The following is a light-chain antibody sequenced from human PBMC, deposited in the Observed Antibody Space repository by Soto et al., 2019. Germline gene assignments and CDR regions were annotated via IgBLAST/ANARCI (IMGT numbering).Light chain of an antibody. V-gene: IGKV3-20*01. CDR3: QQYGSSPLT. J-gene: IGKJ4*01. Sequence: EIVLTQSPGTLSLSPGERATLSCRASESVSDNYLAWYQQRSGQAPRLVIYGASSRASAVPDRFSGSGSGADFTLTIRRLGPEDFAVYYCQQYGSSPLTFGGGTKVDIK. CDR2: GAS. CDR1: ESVSDNY.